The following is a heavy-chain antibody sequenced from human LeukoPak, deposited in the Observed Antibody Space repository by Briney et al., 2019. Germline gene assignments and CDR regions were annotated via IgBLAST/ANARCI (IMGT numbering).Heavy chain of an antibody. V-gene: IGHV3-21*01. CDR1: GSTFSSYS. Sequence: PGGSLRLSCAASGSTFSSYSMNWVRQAPGKGLEWVSSISSSSSYIYYADSVKGRFTISRDNAKNSLYLQMNSLRAEDTAVYYCARDILVVPAATDYWGQGTLVTVSS. CDR2: ISSSSSYI. D-gene: IGHD2-2*01. CDR3: ARDILVVPAATDY. J-gene: IGHJ4*02.